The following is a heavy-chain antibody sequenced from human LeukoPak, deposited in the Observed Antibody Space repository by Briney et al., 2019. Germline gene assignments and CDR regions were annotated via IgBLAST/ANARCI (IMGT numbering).Heavy chain of an antibody. Sequence: GGCLRLPCAASGFTFSSYSMNWVRQAPGKGLEWVSSISSSSSYIYYADSVKGRFTISRDNAKNSLYLQMNSLRAEDTALYYCARVESSSSPNWGQGTLVTVSS. V-gene: IGHV3-21*01. CDR3: ARVESSSSPN. D-gene: IGHD6-13*01. CDR2: ISSSSSYI. CDR1: GFTFSSYS. J-gene: IGHJ4*02.